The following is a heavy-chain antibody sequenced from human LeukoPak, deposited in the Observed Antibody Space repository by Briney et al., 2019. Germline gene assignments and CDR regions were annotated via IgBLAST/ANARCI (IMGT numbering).Heavy chain of an antibody. D-gene: IGHD1-14*01. Sequence: GTSLRLSCAASGFTFSSYGMHWVRQAPGKGLEWVAIIWFDGSNKDYADSVKGRFTISRDSSKSTLYLQMNSLRTEDTGVYFCVRDAGGYWGQGTLVTVSS. CDR1: GFTFSSYG. CDR3: VRDAGGY. CDR2: IWFDGSNK. J-gene: IGHJ4*02. V-gene: IGHV3-33*01.